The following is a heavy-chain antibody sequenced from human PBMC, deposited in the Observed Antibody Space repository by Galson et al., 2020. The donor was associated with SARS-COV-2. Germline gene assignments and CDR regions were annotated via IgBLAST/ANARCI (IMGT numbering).Heavy chain of an antibody. CDR2: ISSGSSYI. D-gene: IGHD1-26*01. CDR3: ARDRARGGSYPAGAFDV. Sequence: GGSLRLSCAASGFTFSSYSMNWVRQAPGKGLEWVSSISSGSSYIYYADSVKGRFAISRDNAKNSLYLQMNSLRAEDTAVYYCARDRARGGSYPAGAFDVWGHGTMVTVSS. V-gene: IGHV3-21*01. CDR1: GFTFSSYS. J-gene: IGHJ3*01.